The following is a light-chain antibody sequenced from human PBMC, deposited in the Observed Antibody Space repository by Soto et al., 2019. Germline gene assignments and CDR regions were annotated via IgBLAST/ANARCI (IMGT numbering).Light chain of an antibody. J-gene: IGLJ1*01. V-gene: IGLV1-47*02. Sequence: QSVLTQPASVSGSPGQSSTISCTGTSSDVGINYVYWYQQLPGTAPKLPIYSTNQRPSGVPDRFSGSKSGTSASLAISGLRPEDEADYHCAAWDDSMSGYVFGTGTKGTVL. CDR3: AAWDDSMSGYV. CDR1: SSDVGINY. CDR2: STN.